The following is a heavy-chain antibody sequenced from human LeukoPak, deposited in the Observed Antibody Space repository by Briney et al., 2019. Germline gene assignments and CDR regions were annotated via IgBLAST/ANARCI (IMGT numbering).Heavy chain of an antibody. J-gene: IGHJ6*03. CDR3: ARIPRIAASGAHYYMDV. CDR2: IYYSGST. Sequence: SETLSLTCTVSGGSISSSSYYWGWIRQPPGKGLQWIGSIYYSGSTYYNPSLKTRVTISVDTSKNQFSLKLSSVTAADTAVYYCARIPRIAASGAHYYMDVWGKGTTVTVSS. CDR1: GGSISSSSYY. D-gene: IGHD6-25*01. V-gene: IGHV4-39*01.